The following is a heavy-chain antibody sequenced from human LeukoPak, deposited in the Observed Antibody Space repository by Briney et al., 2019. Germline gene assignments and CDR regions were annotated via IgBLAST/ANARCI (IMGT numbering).Heavy chain of an antibody. J-gene: IGHJ4*02. Sequence: GGSLRLSCAASGFTFSSYAMSWVRQAPGKGLEWVSAISGSGGSTYYADSVKDRFTISRDNSKNTLYLQMNSLRAEDTAVYYCAKVWDFWSGYYFPLSTYYFDYWGQGTLVTVSS. CDR3: AKVWDFWSGYYFPLSTYYFDY. CDR1: GFTFSSYA. V-gene: IGHV3-23*01. CDR2: ISGSGGST. D-gene: IGHD3-3*01.